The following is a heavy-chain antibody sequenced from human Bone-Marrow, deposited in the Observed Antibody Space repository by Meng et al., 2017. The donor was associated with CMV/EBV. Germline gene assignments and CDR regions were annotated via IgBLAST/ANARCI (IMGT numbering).Heavy chain of an antibody. CDR1: IRSSNW. J-gene: IGHJ4*02. V-gene: IGHV4-28*02. D-gene: IGHD2-2*02. CDR3: ARTGDCSSSSCYTYFDL. CDR2: IYYSGGI. Sequence: IRSSNWWGWIRQPPGKGLEWIGYIYYSGGIYYNPSIKSRVTMSVDTSKNQVSLKLASVTAADTAVYYCARTGDCSSSSCYTYFDLWGQGTLVTVSS.